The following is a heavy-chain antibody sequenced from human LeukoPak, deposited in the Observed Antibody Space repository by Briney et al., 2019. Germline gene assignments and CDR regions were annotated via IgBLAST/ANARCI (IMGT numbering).Heavy chain of an antibody. V-gene: IGHV1-8*01. Sequence: ASVKVSCKASGYTFTSYDINWVRQATGQGLEWMGRMNPNSGNTGYAQKFQGRVTMTRNTSISTAYMELSSLRSEDTAVYYCARGGAGTYYDFWSGSNWFDPWGQGTLVTVSS. D-gene: IGHD3-3*01. J-gene: IGHJ5*02. CDR1: GYTFTSYD. CDR2: MNPNSGNT. CDR3: ARGGAGTYYDFWSGSNWFDP.